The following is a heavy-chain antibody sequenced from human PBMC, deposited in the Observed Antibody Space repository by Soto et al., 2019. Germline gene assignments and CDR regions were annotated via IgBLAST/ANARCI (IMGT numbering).Heavy chain of an antibody. V-gene: IGHV4-34*01. CDR2: INHSGST. D-gene: IGHD2-2*01. J-gene: IGHJ4*02. CDR3: ARGPVWDIVVVPAARRFDY. CDR1: GGSFSGYY. Sequence: SETLSLTCAVYGGSFSGYYWSWIRQPPGKGLEWIGEINHSGSTNYNPSLKSRVAISVDTSKNQFSLKLSSVTAADTAVYYCARGPVWDIVVVPAARRFDYWGQGTLVTVSS.